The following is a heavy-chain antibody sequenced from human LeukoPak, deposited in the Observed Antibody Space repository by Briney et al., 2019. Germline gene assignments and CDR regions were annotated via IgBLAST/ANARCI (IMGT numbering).Heavy chain of an antibody. V-gene: IGHV4-59*01. D-gene: IGHD4-17*01. CDR2: IYYSGST. Sequence: ETSETLSLTCTVSGGSISSYYWSWIRQPPGKGLEWIGYIYYSGSTNHNPSLKSRVTISLDTSKNHFSLKLSSVTAADTGVYYCARGDSGDYPDFYYYAMDVGGQGTTVTVSS. J-gene: IGHJ6*02. CDR1: GGSISSYY. CDR3: ARGDSGDYPDFYYYAMDV.